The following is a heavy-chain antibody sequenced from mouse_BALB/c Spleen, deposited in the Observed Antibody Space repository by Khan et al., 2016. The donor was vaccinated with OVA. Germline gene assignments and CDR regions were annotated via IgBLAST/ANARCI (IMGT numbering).Heavy chain of an antibody. CDR3: ARRGYDYGRGALFAY. V-gene: IGHV2-2*02. CDR2: IWSAGST. D-gene: IGHD2-4*01. CDR1: GFSLSNYS. Sequence: QVQLKQSGPGLVQPSQSLSITCTVSGFSLSNYSVHWVRQSPGKGLEWLGVIWSAGSTDYNAAFISRLTISKDNSRSQVFFKMNSLQPNDTAIYXWARRGYDYGRGALFAYWGQGTLVTVSA. J-gene: IGHJ3*01.